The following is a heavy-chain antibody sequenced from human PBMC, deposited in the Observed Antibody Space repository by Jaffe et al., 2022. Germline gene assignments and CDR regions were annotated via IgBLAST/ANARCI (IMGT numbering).Heavy chain of an antibody. J-gene: IGHJ2*01. CDR2: INPSGGST. CDR3: ARVAPDYDILTGYYSPYWYFDL. V-gene: IGHV1-46*01. D-gene: IGHD3-9*01. Sequence: QVQLVQSGAEVKKPGASVKVSCKASGYTFTSYYMHWVRQAPGQGLEWMGIINPSGGSTSYAQKFQGRVTMTRDTSTSTVYMELSSLRSEDTAVYYCARVAPDYDILTGYYSPYWYFDLWGRGTLVTVSS. CDR1: GYTFTSYY.